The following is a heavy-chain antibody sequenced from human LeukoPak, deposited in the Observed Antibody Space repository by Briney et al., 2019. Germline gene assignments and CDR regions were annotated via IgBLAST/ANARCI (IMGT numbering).Heavy chain of an antibody. V-gene: IGHV1-2*02. CDR1: GYTFTGYY. J-gene: IGHJ4*02. D-gene: IGHD6-13*01. CDR2: INPNSGGT. CDR3: ARGLTYSSSWYGDY. Sequence: ASVKVSCKASGYTFTGYYMHWVRQAPGQGLEWMGWINPNSGGTNYAQKFQGRVTMTRDTSLSTAYMELSRLRSDDTAVYYCARGLTYSSSWYGDYWGQGTLVTVSS.